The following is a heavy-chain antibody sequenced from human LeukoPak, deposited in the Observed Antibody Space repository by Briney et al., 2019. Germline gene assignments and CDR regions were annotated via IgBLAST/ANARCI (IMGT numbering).Heavy chain of an antibody. J-gene: IGHJ4*02. CDR3: ARGGPRYGHPFDY. CDR1: GGSISSGGYY. D-gene: IGHD5-18*01. CDR2: IYYSGST. Sequence: KASETLSLTCTVSGGSISSGGYYWSWIRQHPGKGLEWIGYIYYSGSTYYNLSLKSRVTISVDTSKNQFSLKLSSVTAADTAVYYCARGGPRYGHPFDYWGQGTLVTVSS. V-gene: IGHV4-31*03.